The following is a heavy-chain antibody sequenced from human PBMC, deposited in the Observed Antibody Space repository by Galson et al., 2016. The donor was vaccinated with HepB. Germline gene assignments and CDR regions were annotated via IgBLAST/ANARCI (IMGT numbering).Heavy chain of an antibody. CDR3: ARGLVGSGMDV. Sequence: SLRLSCAVSGFTFEDYGMTWVRQAPGKGLEWVSGINWSGDSTAYADSVKGRFTMYRDDARNSLYLQMSSLRVEDTALYQCARGLVGSGMDVWGQGTTVTVSS. J-gene: IGHJ6*02. D-gene: IGHD3-10*01. CDR2: INWSGDST. CDR1: GFTFEDYG. V-gene: IGHV3-20*01.